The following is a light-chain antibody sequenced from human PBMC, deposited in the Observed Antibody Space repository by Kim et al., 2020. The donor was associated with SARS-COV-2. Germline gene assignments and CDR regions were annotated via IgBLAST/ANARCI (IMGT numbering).Light chain of an antibody. CDR1: QSISSW. CDR3: QQYNSYSPYS. V-gene: IGKV1-5*03. J-gene: IGKJ2*03. Sequence: ESVGEGVPITCRARQSISSWLAWYQQKPGKAPKLLIYKASSLESGVPSRFSGSGSGTEFTLTISSLQPDDFATYYCQQYNSYSPYSFGQGTKLEI. CDR2: KAS.